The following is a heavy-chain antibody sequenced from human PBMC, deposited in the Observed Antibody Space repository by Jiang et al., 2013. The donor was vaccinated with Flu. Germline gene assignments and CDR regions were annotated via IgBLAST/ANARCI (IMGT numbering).Heavy chain of an antibody. J-gene: IGHJ1*01. Sequence: SGAEVKKPGASVKVSCKASGYTFTTYGVSWVRQAPGQGLEWMGWISAYNGDTDYAQKLQGRVTMTTDTSTSTAYMELRGLRSDDTAVYYCARDRGXSSNYWFNTWGQGPWSPSPQ. V-gene: IGHV1-18*01. CDR1: GYTFTTYG. CDR3: ARDRGXSSNYWFNT. D-gene: IGHD3-22*01. CDR2: ISAYNGDT.